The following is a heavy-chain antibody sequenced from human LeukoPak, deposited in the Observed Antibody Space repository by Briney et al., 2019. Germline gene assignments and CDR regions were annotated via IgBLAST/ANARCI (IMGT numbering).Heavy chain of an antibody. CDR2: IYYSGST. V-gene: IGHV4-39*01. CDR3: ARREWELRSDAFDI. CDR1: GGSISSRSYY. D-gene: IGHD1-26*01. Sequence: SETLSLTCTVSGGSISSRSYYWGWIRQPPGKGLEWIGSIYYSGSTYYNPSLKSRVTISVDTSKNQFSLKLSSVTAADTAVYYCARREWELRSDAFDIWGQGTMVTVSS. J-gene: IGHJ3*02.